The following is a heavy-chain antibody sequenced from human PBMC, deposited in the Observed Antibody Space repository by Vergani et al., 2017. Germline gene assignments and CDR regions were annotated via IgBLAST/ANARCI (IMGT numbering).Heavy chain of an antibody. CDR3: TTDPRYCGDGSCYWLRDHHYYGMDV. CDR2: IKSTFDRGTT. V-gene: IGHV3-15*07. J-gene: IGHJ6*02. CDR1: GFSFRNAW. D-gene: IGHD2-21*01. Sequence: EVQLVESGGGIVKPVGSLRLSCVASGFSFRNAWMNWVRRTPGKGLEWVGRIKSTFDRGTTDYAAAVKGRFTISRDDSKNTLFLQMNSLKTEDIGVYYCTTDPRYCGDGSCYWLRDHHYYGMDVWGQGTTVTVSS.